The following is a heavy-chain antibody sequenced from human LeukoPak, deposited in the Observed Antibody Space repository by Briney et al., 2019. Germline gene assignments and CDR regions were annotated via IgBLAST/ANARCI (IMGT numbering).Heavy chain of an antibody. J-gene: IGHJ4*02. CDR3: TKSRISFSGQADH. CDR1: GFTSSSYE. Sequence: GGSLRLSCAASGFTSSSYEMNWVRQAPGKGLEWVSYISSSGSTIYYADSVKGRFTISRDNAKSSLYLQMNSLRAGDTAVYYCTKSRISFSGQADHWGQGTLVAVSS. D-gene: IGHD5-12*01. V-gene: IGHV3-48*03. CDR2: ISSSGSTI.